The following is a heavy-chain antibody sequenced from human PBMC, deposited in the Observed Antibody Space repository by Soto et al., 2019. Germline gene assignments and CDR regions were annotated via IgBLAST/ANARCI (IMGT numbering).Heavy chain of an antibody. D-gene: IGHD3-10*01. CDR3: ARDHYGSGSYWDAFDI. Sequence: QVQLVQSGAEVKKPGASVKVSYKASGYTFTSYYMHWVRQAPGQGLEWMGIINPSGGSTSYAQKFQGRLTMTRDTSTSTVYMELSSLRSEDTAVYFCARDHYGSGSYWDAFDIWGQGTMVTVSS. CDR1: GYTFTSYY. V-gene: IGHV1-46*03. J-gene: IGHJ3*02. CDR2: INPSGGST.